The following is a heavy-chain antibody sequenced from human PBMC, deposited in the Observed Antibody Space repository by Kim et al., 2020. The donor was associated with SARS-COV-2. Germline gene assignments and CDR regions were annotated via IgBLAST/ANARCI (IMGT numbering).Heavy chain of an antibody. CDR2: IIPIFGTA. CDR3: AKSRPYCSGGSCLIDYYGMDV. V-gene: IGHV1-69*13. J-gene: IGHJ6*02. D-gene: IGHD2-15*01. CDR1: GGTFSSYA. Sequence: SVKVSCKASGGTFSSYAISWVRQAPGQGLEWMGGIIPIFGTANYAQKFQGRVTITADESTSTAYMELSSLRSEDTAVYYCAKSRPYCSGGSCLIDYYGMDVWGQGTTVTVSS.